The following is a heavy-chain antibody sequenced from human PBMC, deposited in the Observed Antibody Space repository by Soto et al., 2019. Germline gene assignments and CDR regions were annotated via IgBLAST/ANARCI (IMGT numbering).Heavy chain of an antibody. V-gene: IGHV4-34*01. CDR2: VNHNGRN. D-gene: IGHD6-19*01. CDR3: ARGGSSDWQVAFDF. Sequence: SETLSLTXDVYGGSFSGYFWNWIRQSPGKGLEWIGKVNHNGRNNYNPSLKSRATISLDMSKKQISLKLTSVTAADTAVYYCARGGSSDWQVAFDFWGQGTMVTVSS. CDR1: GGSFSGYF. J-gene: IGHJ3*01.